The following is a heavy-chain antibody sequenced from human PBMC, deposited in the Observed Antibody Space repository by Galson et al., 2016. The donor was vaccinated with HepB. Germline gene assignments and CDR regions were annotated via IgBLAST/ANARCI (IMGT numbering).Heavy chain of an antibody. CDR3: ARVGPPYFSYYMDV. V-gene: IGHV4-59*13. CDR2: IYYSGST. D-gene: IGHD1-26*01. CDR1: GGSISSYF. J-gene: IGHJ6*03. Sequence: ETLSLTCTVSGGSISSYFWSWIRQPPGKGLEWIGYIYYSGSTNYNPSLKSRVTISIDTSKNQFSLKLSSVTAADTAVYYCARVGPPYFSYYMDVWGKGTTVTVSS.